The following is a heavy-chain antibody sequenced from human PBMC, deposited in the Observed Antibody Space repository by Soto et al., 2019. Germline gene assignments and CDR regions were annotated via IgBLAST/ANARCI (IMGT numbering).Heavy chain of an antibody. V-gene: IGHV3-13*01. CDR3: ARATFTGDYYDSSGYSPRGYYYYGMDV. Sequence: PGGSLRLSCAASGFTFSSYDMHWVRQATGKGLEWVSAIGTAGDTYYPGSVKGRFTISRENAKNSLYLQMNSLRAGDTAVYYCARATFTGDYYDSSGYSPRGYYYYGMDVWGQGTTVTVSS. CDR1: GFTFSSYD. D-gene: IGHD3-22*01. J-gene: IGHJ6*02. CDR2: IGTAGDT.